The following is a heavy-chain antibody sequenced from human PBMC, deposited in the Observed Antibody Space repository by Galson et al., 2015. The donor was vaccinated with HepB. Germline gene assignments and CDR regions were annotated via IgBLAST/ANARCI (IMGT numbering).Heavy chain of an antibody. CDR3: ARGGSSSSAVYYYYGMDV. CDR1: GYTFTSYY. D-gene: IGHD6-6*01. CDR2: INPSGGST. Sequence: QSGAEVKKPGESLKISCKASGYTFTSYYMHWVRQAPGQGLEWMGIINPSGGSTSYAQKFQGRVTMTRDTSTSTVYMELSSLRSEDTAVYYCARGGSSSSAVYYYYGMDVWGQGTTVTVSS. V-gene: IGHV1-46*01. J-gene: IGHJ6*02.